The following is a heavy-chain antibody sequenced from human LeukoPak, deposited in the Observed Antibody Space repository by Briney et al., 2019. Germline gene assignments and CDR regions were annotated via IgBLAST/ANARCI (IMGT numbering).Heavy chain of an antibody. CDR3: AGHHPRNTVDF. J-gene: IGHJ4*02. V-gene: IGHV4-59*08. D-gene: IGHD2/OR15-2a*01. Sequence: SETLSLTCTVSGGSISSYYWSWIRQPPGKGLEWIGYIYYSGSTNYNPSLKSRVTISVDTSKNQFSLKLSSVTAADTAVYYCAGHHPRNTVDFWGQVTLVTVSS. CDR2: IYYSGST. CDR1: GGSISSYY.